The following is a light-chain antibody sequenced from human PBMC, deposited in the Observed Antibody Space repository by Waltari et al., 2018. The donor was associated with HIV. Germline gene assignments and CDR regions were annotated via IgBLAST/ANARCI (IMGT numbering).Light chain of an antibody. CDR3: QQYNNWPRT. J-gene: IGKJ1*01. CDR1: QGINSN. Sequence: EIVMTQSPATLSTSPGERVTLSCRASQGINSNLAWYQQKPGQAPGRRIYGASTRATTIPARFSGSGSGTEFTLTISSLQSEDFAVYYCQQYNNWPRTFGQGTKVDFK. CDR2: GAS. V-gene: IGKV3-15*01.